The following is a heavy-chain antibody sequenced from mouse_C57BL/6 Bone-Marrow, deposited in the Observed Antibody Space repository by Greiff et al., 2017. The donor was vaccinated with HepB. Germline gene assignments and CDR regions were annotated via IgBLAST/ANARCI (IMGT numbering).Heavy chain of an antibody. Sequence: QVQLQQPGAELVKPGASVKMSCKASGYTFTSYWITWVKQRPGQGLEWIGDIYPGSGSTNYNEKFKSKATLTVDTSSSTAYMQLSSLTSEDSAVSYCAKSPGSSDYWYFDVWGTGTTVTVSS. V-gene: IGHV1-55*01. J-gene: IGHJ1*03. CDR3: AKSPGSSDYWYFDV. CDR2: IYPGSGST. D-gene: IGHD1-1*01. CDR1: GYTFTSYW.